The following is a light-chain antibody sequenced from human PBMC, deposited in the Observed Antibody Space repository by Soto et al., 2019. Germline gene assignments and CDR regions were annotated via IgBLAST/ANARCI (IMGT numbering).Light chain of an antibody. CDR1: QSISTY. J-gene: IGKJ4*01. Sequence: DIQMTQSPSSLSASRGDRITNTCRASQSISTYLNWYQQKPGKAPRLLIYGASTLQNGVPSRFSGSGSATDYTLTISSLQPEDFATYYCQQSFITPPLTFGGGTKVEMK. V-gene: IGKV1-39*01. CDR2: GAS. CDR3: QQSFITPPLT.